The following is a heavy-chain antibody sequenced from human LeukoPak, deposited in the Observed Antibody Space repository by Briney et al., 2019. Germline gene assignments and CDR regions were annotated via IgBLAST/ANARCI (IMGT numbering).Heavy chain of an antibody. Sequence: SVKVSCKASGYTFTGYYMHWVRQAPGQGLEWMGRINPNSGGTNYAQKFQGRVTMTRDTSISTAYMELSRLRSDDTAVYYCARAYMTTVTTFDYWGQGTLVTVSS. J-gene: IGHJ4*02. CDR1: GYTFTGYY. CDR2: INPNSGGT. V-gene: IGHV1-2*06. D-gene: IGHD4-17*01. CDR3: ARAYMTTVTTFDY.